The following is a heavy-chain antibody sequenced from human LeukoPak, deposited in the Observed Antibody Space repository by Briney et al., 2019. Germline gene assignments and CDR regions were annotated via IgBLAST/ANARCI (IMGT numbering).Heavy chain of an antibody. J-gene: IGHJ4*02. Sequence: GRSLRLSCTTSGFTFRDYTMSWVRQAPGKGLEWVGFIRDKAFGGTTEYAASVKGRFSISRDDPKSITYLQMNSLKTEDTAVYYCTRNGNTEPYFDYWGQGALVTVSS. CDR2: IRDKAFGGTT. CDR3: TRNGNTEPYFDY. CDR1: GFTFRDYT. D-gene: IGHD5-24*01. V-gene: IGHV3-49*04.